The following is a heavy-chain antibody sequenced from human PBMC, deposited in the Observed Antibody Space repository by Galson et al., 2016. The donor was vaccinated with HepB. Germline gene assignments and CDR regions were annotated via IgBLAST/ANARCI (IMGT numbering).Heavy chain of an antibody. CDR2: IWYDGSKT. Sequence: SLRLSCAASGFTFSGNGMHWVRQAPGKWLEWVALIWYDGSKTYYVDSVKGRFTISRDNSKNTLYLQMDSLRADDTAVYYCARFTSTHGLAYLGQGILVTVSS. D-gene: IGHD3-3*02. CDR1: GFTFSGNG. V-gene: IGHV3-33*01. J-gene: IGHJ4*02. CDR3: ARFTSTHGLAY.